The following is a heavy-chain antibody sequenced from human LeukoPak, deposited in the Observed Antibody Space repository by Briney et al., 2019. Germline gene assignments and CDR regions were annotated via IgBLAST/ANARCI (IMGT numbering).Heavy chain of an antibody. D-gene: IGHD3-3*01. Sequence: GASVKVSCKTSGYTFSNYGVSWVRQAPGQGLEWMGWISGYNGNTDYGQKVQGRVTMTTDTSTTTVYMELRSLRFDDTAVYYCARIHDFWHGYQGVFHDYWGQGTLVTVSS. CDR3: ARIHDFWHGYQGVFHDY. CDR1: GYTFSNYG. CDR2: ISGYNGNT. V-gene: IGHV1-18*01. J-gene: IGHJ4*02.